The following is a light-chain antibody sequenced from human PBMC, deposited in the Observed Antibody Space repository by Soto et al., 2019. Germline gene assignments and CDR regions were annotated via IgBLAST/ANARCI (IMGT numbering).Light chain of an antibody. V-gene: IGKV3-15*01. CDR1: QSVKSS. J-gene: IGKJ1*01. CDR3: QHYNHWLWT. CDR2: GAS. Sequence: EIMMTQSPATLSVSQGERATLSCRASQSVKSSLAWYQQKPGQAPRLLIYGASTRATGIPARFSGSGSGTEFTLTISSLQSEDSAVYYCQHYNHWLWTFGQGTKVDIK.